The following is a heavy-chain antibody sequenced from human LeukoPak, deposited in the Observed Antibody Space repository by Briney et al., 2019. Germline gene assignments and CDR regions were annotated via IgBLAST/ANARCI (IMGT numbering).Heavy chain of an antibody. Sequence: GGSLRLSCAASGFTFSSYGMPWVRQAPGKGLEWVAVIWYDGSNKYYADSVKGRFAISRDNSKNTLYLQMNSLRAEDTAVYYCARAEEKRMEGAYYYYGMDVWGQGTTVTVSS. J-gene: IGHJ6*02. V-gene: IGHV3-33*01. CDR3: ARAEEKRMEGAYYYYGMDV. D-gene: IGHD3-3*01. CDR1: GFTFSSYG. CDR2: IWYDGSNK.